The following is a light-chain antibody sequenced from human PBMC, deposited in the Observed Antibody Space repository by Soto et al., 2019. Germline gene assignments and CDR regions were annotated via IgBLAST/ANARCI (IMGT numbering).Light chain of an antibody. J-gene: IGKJ5*01. V-gene: IGKV1-5*01. CDR1: QNIRSW. CDR3: QQLHGYPIT. Sequence: DTQMTQLTPTVSSSVGERVTINCRASQNIRSWLAWYQQKPGKAPKLLIYAASNFQSGVPSRFSGSGSGTHFTLTFSSLQPEDFATYYCQQLHGYPITFGQGTRLEIK. CDR2: AAS.